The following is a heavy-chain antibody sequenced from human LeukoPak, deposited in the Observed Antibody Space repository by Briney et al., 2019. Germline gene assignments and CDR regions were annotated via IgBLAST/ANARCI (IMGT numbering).Heavy chain of an antibody. D-gene: IGHD6-13*01. CDR3: TRGGAAAGFDF. J-gene: IGHJ4*02. CDR1: GGSISTRSSH. CDR2: ISYSGRT. V-gene: IGHV4-39*01. Sequence: PSETLSLTCAVSGGSISTRSSHWGWIRQPPGKGLEWIATISYSGRTFYNPSLKSRVSTSRDTSKNQFSLKLNSVTAADTAVYYCTRGGAAAGFDFWGQGTLVTVSS.